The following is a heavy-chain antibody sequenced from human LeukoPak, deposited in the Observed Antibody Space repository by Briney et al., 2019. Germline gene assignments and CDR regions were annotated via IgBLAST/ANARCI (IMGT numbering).Heavy chain of an antibody. CDR3: AIYGRGWLDY. CDR2: FDPEDGET. J-gene: IGHJ4*02. Sequence: ASVTVSCTASGYTFPSYFMHWVRQAPGKGLEWMGGFDPEDGETIYAQKFQGRVTMTEDTSTDTAYMELSSLRSEDTAVYYCAIYGRGWLDYWGQGTLVTVSS. V-gene: IGHV1-24*01. D-gene: IGHD6-19*01. CDR1: GYTFPSYF.